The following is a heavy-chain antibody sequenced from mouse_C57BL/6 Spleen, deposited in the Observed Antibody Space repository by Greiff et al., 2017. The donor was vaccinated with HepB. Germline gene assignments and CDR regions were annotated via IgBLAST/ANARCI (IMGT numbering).Heavy chain of an antibody. CDR2: IYPGGGYT. J-gene: IGHJ1*03. Sequence: VQLQQSGAELVRPGTSVKMSCKASGYTFTNYWIGWAKQRPGHGLEWIGDIYPGGGYTNYNEKFKGKATLTADKSSSTAYMQFSSLTSEDSAIYYCARGGDITTVVAEGWYFDVWGTGTTVTVSS. CDR1: GYTFTNYW. CDR3: ARGGDITTVVAEGWYFDV. V-gene: IGHV1-63*01. D-gene: IGHD1-1*01.